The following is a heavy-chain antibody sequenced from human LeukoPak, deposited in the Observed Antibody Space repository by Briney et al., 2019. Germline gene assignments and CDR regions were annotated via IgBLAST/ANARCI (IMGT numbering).Heavy chain of an antibody. J-gene: IGHJ4*02. Sequence: GSSVKVSCKASGGTFSSYAISWVRQAPGQGLEWMGGIIPIFGTANYAQKFQGRVTITADESTSTAYMELSSLRSEDTAVYYCARGPLNFSIVVVPAAIGAQFDYWGQGTLVTVSS. V-gene: IGHV1-69*01. CDR1: GGTFSSYA. CDR2: IIPIFGTA. D-gene: IGHD2-2*01. CDR3: ARGPLNFSIVVVPAAIGAQFDY.